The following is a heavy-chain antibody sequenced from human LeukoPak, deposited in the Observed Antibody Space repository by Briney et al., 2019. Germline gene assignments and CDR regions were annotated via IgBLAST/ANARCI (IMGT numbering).Heavy chain of an antibody. CDR2: IKEDGSEE. Sequence: PGGSLRLSCAASGFRISNYWMTWVRQSPGKGLEWVANIKEDGSEEYYVDSVRGRFTISRDNAKNTLSLQMNSLKGEDTAVYYCARETIWFGKSYFDYWGQGALVTVSS. CDR1: GFRISNYW. D-gene: IGHD3-10*01. V-gene: IGHV3-7*01. CDR3: ARETIWFGKSYFDY. J-gene: IGHJ4*02.